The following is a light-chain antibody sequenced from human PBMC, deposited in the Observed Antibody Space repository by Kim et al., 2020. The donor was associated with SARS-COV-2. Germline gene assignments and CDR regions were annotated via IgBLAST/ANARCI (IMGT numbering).Light chain of an antibody. V-gene: IGKV3-20*01. CDR3: QQYGSSPKT. CDR1: QSVSSSY. CDR2: GAS. Sequence: PGERATLPCRASQSVSSSYLAWYQQKPGQAPRHLIYGASSRATGIPDRFSGSGSGTDFTLTISRLEPEDFAVYYCQQYGSSPKTFGQGTKVDIK. J-gene: IGKJ1*01.